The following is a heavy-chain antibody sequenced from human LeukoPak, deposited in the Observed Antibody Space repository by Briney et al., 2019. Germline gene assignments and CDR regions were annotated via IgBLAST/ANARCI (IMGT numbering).Heavy chain of an antibody. V-gene: IGHV3-33*06. D-gene: IGHD6-19*01. CDR1: GFTFSSYG. CDR2: IWYDGSNK. J-gene: IGHJ5*02. Sequence: PGGSLRLSCAASGFTFSSYGMHWVRQAPGKGLEWVAVIWYDGSNKYYADSVKGRFTISRDNSKNTLYLQMNSLRAEDTAVYYCAKDYWYSGGPNWFDPWGQGTLVTVSS. CDR3: AKDYWYSGGPNWFDP.